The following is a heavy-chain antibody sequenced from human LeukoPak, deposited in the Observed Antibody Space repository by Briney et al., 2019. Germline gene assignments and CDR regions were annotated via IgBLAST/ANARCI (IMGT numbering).Heavy chain of an antibody. CDR3: ARGPVLRYFDWLLDY. Sequence: ASVKVSCTASGYTFTGYYMHWVRQAPGQGLEWMGWINPNSGGTNYAQKLQGWVTITRDTSISTAYMELSRLRSDDTAVYYCARGPVLRYFDWLLDYWGQGTLVTVSS. D-gene: IGHD3-9*01. J-gene: IGHJ4*02. CDR1: GYTFTGYY. V-gene: IGHV1-2*04. CDR2: INPNSGGT.